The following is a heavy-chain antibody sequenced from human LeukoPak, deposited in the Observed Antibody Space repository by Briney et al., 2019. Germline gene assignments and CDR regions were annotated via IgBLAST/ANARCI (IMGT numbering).Heavy chain of an antibody. J-gene: IGHJ4*02. D-gene: IGHD3-10*01. V-gene: IGHV1-2*02. CDR1: GYSFTAFY. Sequence: GASVKVSCKASGYSFTAFYIHWVRQAPGQGLEWMGWIHPRSGETNYAYKFRGRVTMTRDTSISTAYKDLGSLGSDDTAVYYCARDGEYGTGSYYRGCFDYWGQGILVTVSS. CDR3: ARDGEYGTGSYYRGCFDY. CDR2: IHPRSGET.